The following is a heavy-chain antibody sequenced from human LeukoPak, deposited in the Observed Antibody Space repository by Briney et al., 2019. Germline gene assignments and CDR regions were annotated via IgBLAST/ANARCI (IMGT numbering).Heavy chain of an antibody. Sequence: ASVKVSCKASGYTFTGYYMHWVRQAPGQGLEWMGWINPNSGGTNYAQKFQGRVTMTRDTSISTAYMELSRLRSEDTAVYYCARCPLYCSSTSCYVSGYYYMDVWGKGTTVTVSS. J-gene: IGHJ6*03. CDR3: ARCPLYCSSTSCYVSGYYYMDV. CDR1: GYTFTGYY. V-gene: IGHV1-2*02. D-gene: IGHD2-2*01. CDR2: INPNSGGT.